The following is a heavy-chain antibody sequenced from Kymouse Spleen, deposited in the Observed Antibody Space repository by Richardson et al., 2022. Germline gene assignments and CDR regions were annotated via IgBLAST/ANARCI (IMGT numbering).Heavy chain of an antibody. V-gene: IGHV4-61*01. J-gene: IGHJ6*02. CDR3: AREGETYYYYYGMDV. D-gene: IGHD1-26*01,IGHD3-10*01,IGHD3-16*02. Sequence: QVQLQESGPGLVKPSETLSLTCTVSGGSVSSGSYYWSWIRQPPGKGLEWIGYIYYSGSTNYNPSLKSRVTISVDTSKNQFSLKLSSVTAADTAVYYCAREGETYYYYYGMDVWGQGTTVTVSS. CDR2: IYYSGST. CDR1: GGSVSSGSYY.